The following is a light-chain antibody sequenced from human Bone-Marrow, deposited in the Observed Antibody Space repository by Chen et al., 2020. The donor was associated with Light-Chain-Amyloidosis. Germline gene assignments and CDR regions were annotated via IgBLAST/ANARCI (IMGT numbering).Light chain of an antibody. CDR3: SSYTSSSTLV. CDR1: SSDVGAYNY. J-gene: IGLJ2*01. Sequence: QSALTQPASVSGSPGQSITISCTGTSSDVGAYNYVSWYQRHPGKVPKVMIYDVSNRPSGVSNRFSGSKSGNTASLSISGLQAEDEAHYYCSSYTSSSTLVFGGGTKLTVL. V-gene: IGLV2-14*03. CDR2: DVS.